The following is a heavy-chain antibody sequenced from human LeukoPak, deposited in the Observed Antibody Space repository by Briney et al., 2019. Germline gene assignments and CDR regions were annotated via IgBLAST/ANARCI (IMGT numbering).Heavy chain of an antibody. CDR3: AKARYCSSTSCYMHRDYYYYGMDV. CDR1: GFTFSSYS. V-gene: IGHV3-30*18. Sequence: PAGSLRLSCAASGFTFSSYSMNWVRQAPGKGLEWVAVISYDGSNKYYADSVKGRFTISRDNSKNTLYLQMNSLRAEDTAVYYCAKARYCSSTSCYMHRDYYYYGMDVWGQGTTVTVSS. CDR2: ISYDGSNK. J-gene: IGHJ6*02. D-gene: IGHD2-2*02.